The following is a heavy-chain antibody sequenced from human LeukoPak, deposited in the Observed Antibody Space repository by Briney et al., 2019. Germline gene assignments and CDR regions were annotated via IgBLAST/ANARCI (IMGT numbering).Heavy chain of an antibody. D-gene: IGHD6-6*01. CDR1: GFTYSRYG. CDR2: IRYDGSNK. Sequence: PGRSLRLSCAASGFTYSRYGMHRVRQAPGKGLEWVAIIRYDGSNKYYADSVKGRFTISRDNSKNKLDLQMNSLRAEDTAVYYCARGGSSPPEYWGQGTLVTVSS. J-gene: IGHJ4*02. CDR3: ARGGSSPPEY. V-gene: IGHV3-33*01.